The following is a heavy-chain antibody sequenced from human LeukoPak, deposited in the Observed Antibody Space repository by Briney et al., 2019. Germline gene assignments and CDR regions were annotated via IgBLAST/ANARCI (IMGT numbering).Heavy chain of an antibody. Sequence: GGSLRLSCAASGFTFSSYGMHWVRQAPGKGLEWVAFIRYDGSNKYYADSVKGRFTISRDNSKNTLYLQMNSLRAEDTAVYYCASGGYYDSSGYYYWGQGTLVTVSS. D-gene: IGHD3-22*01. J-gene: IGHJ4*02. CDR3: ASGGYYDSSGYYY. V-gene: IGHV3-30*02. CDR2: IRYDGSNK. CDR1: GFTFSSYG.